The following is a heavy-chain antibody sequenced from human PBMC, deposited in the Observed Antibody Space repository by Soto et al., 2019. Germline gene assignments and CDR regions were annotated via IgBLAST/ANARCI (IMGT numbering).Heavy chain of an antibody. V-gene: IGHV3-23*01. J-gene: IGHJ4*02. CDR2: ISGSGGST. CDR3: AKALGYCSSTSCYDY. CDR1: GFTFSSYA. Sequence: AGGALRLSCAASGFTFSSYAISWVRQAPGKGLEWVSAISGSGGSTYYADSVKGRFTISRDNSKNTLYLQTNSLRAEDTAVYYCAKALGYCSSTSCYDYWGQGTLVTVSS. D-gene: IGHD2-2*01.